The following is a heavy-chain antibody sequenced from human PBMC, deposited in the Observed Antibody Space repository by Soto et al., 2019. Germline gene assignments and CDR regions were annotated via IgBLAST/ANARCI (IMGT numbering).Heavy chain of an antibody. J-gene: IGHJ5*02. CDR3: ARDLGYCSGGSCYSGLYNWFDP. D-gene: IGHD2-15*01. V-gene: IGHV3-33*01. CDR2: IWYDGSNK. Sequence: GGSLRLSCAASGFTFSSYGMHWVRQAPGKGLEWVAVIWYDGSNKYYADSVKGRFTISRDNSKNTLYLQMNSLRAEDTAVYYCARDLGYCSGGSCYSGLYNWFDPWGQGTLVTVSS. CDR1: GFTFSSYG.